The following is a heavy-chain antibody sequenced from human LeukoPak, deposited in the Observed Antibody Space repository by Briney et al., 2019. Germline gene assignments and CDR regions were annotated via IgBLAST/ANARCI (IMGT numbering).Heavy chain of an antibody. J-gene: IGHJ4*02. V-gene: IGHV3-11*06. CDR2: ISTSSSNT. D-gene: IGHD2-15*01. CDR3: AREPNYCSGGTCYDS. Sequence: GGSLRLSCAASGFTFSDYYMNWIRQAPGMGLEWVSYISTSSSNTNYADSLKGRFTISRDNAKNSLYLQMNSLRAEETAVYYCAREPNYCSGGTCYDSWGQGTLVTVSS. CDR1: GFTFSDYY.